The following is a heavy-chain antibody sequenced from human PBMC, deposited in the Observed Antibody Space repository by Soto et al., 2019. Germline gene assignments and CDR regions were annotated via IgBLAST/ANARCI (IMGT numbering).Heavy chain of an antibody. J-gene: IGHJ4*02. CDR1: GFTFSNYA. CDR2: ISENGGSS. V-gene: IGHV3-23*01. CDR3: AKDKYYYHY. Sequence: GGSLRLSCAASGFTFSNYAMSWVRQAPGKGPEWVSTISENGGSSYYADSVKGRFTISRDNSKNTLYLQMNSLRAEDTAVYYCAKDKYYYHYRGPGTLVTVSS.